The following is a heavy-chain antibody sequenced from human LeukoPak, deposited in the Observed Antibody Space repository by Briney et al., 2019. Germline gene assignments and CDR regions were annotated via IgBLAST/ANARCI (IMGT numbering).Heavy chain of an antibody. CDR1: GGSFSGYH. CDR3: ARGRGAARFVTIEFDY. Sequence: SETLSLTCAVYGGSFSGYHWSWIRQPPGKGLEWIGKINHRGSTNYNPSLKSRVTMSVDTSKNQFSLKLSSVTAADTAVYYCARGRGAARFVTIEFDYWGQGALVTVSS. CDR2: INHRGST. J-gene: IGHJ4*02. V-gene: IGHV4-34*01. D-gene: IGHD6-6*01.